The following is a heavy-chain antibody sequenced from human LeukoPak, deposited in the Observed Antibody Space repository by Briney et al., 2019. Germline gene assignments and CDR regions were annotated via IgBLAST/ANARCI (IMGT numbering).Heavy chain of an antibody. D-gene: IGHD3-22*01. J-gene: IGHJ3*01. CDR1: GGSISSGGYS. CDR3: AREKTAYYYDRSGFSEGAFDV. CDR2: VYYSGST. V-gene: IGHV4-31*11. Sequence: PSETLSLTCAVSGGSISSGGYSWSWIRHLPEKGLEWIGYVYYSGSTYYNPSLESRITMSVDTSENQFSLKLTSVTAADTAVYYCAREKTAYYYDRSGFSEGAFDVWGQGTMVTVSS.